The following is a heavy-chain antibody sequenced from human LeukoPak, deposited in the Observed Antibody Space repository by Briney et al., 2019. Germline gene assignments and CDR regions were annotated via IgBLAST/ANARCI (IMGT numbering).Heavy chain of an antibody. CDR1: GYTFTGYY. Sequence: SVNLSCTASGYTFTGYYMHWVPQAPGQGLEGMRWINPNSGGTKYTKKFQCRVNITRDTSISTAYMELSRLRSDDTAVYYCARDLARYRYCSGGSCSGAFDIWGQGTMVTVSS. V-gene: IGHV1-2*02. CDR3: ARDLARYRYCSGGSCSGAFDI. CDR2: INPNSGGT. J-gene: IGHJ3*02. D-gene: IGHD2-15*01.